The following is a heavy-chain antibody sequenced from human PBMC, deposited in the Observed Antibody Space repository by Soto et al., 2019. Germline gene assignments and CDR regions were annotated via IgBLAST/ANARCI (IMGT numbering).Heavy chain of an antibody. CDR3: ARDRVVPAAAFFSQTYYYYYGMDV. D-gene: IGHD2-2*01. V-gene: IGHV4-31*03. CDR1: GGSISSGGYY. CDR2: IYYSGST. J-gene: IGHJ6*02. Sequence: LSLTCTVSGGSISSGGYYWSWIRQHPGKGLEWIGYIYYSGSTYYNPSLKSRVTISVDTSKNQFSLKLSSVTAADTAVYYCARDRVVPAAAFFSQTYYYYYGMDVWGQGTTVTVSS.